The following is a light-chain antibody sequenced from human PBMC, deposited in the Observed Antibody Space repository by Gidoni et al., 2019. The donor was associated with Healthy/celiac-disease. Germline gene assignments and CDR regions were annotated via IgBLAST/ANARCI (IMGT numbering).Light chain of an antibody. CDR1: QSISSW. CDR3: QQYNSYSRT. J-gene: IGKJ2*01. V-gene: IGKV1-5*03. Sequence: DIHMTQSPSTLSASVGDRVTITCRASQSISSWLAWYQQKPGKAPKLLIYKASSLESGVPSRFSGSGSGTEFTLTISSLQPDDFANYYCQQYNSYSRTFGQGTKLEIK. CDR2: KAS.